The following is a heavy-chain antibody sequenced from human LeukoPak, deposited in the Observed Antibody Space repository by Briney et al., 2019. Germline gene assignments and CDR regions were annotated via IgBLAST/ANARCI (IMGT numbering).Heavy chain of an antibody. D-gene: IGHD6-13*01. CDR3: ARVDSRSGSSFSAS. CDR1: GFDFSRYA. V-gene: IGHV3-30-3*01. Sequence: GGSLRLSCVASGFDFSRYAMQWVRQAPGKGLEWVAGVSYDGSETYHADSVKGRFTVSRDNSKNTLSLQSDSLKPEDTAVYFCARVDSRSGSSFSASWGQGTLVIVSS. CDR2: VSYDGSET. J-gene: IGHJ4*02.